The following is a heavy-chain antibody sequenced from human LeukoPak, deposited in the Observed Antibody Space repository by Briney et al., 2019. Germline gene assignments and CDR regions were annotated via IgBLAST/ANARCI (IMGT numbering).Heavy chain of an antibody. CDR1: GFTFSSYA. D-gene: IGHD3-9*01. J-gene: IGHJ4*02. V-gene: IGHV3-23*01. Sequence: GGSLRLSCAASGFTFSSYAMSWVRQARGKGPEWVSAISGSGGSTYYADSVKGRFTISRDNSKNTLYLQMNSLRAEDTAVYYCAKDSPGYFDWLANPLDYWGQGTLVIVSS. CDR2: ISGSGGST. CDR3: AKDSPGYFDWLANPLDY.